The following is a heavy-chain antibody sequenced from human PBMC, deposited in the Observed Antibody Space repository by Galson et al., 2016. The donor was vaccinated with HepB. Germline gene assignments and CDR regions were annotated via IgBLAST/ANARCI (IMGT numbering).Heavy chain of an antibody. CDR1: DDSISNYY. V-gene: IGHV4-59*01. CDR2: IHYSGSS. CDR3: ARWGTSLDYYYGMDV. D-gene: IGHD3-16*01. Sequence: ETLSLTCTVSDDSISNYYWNWIRQPPGKGLEWIGYIHYSGSSKCNPPLKSRVTMSVDTSKNQFSLRLSSVTAADTAVYYCARWGTSLDYYYGMDVWGQGTTVTVSS. J-gene: IGHJ6*02.